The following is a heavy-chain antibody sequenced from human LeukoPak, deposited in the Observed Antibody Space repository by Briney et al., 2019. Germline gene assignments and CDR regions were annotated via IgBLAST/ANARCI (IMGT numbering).Heavy chain of an antibody. CDR2: INAGNGNT. CDR3: ARRVTYYYGSGSYYKVLHFDY. CDR1: GYTFTSYA. J-gene: IGHJ4*02. D-gene: IGHD3-10*01. V-gene: IGHV1-3*01. Sequence: ASVKVSCKASGYTFTSYAMHWVRLAPGQRLEWMGWINAGNGNTKYSQKFQGRVTITRDTSASTAYMELSSLRSEDTAVYYCARRVTYYYGSGSYYKVLHFDYWGQGTLVTVSS.